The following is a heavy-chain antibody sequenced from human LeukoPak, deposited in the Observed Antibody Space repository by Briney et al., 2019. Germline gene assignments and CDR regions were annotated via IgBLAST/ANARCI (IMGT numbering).Heavy chain of an antibody. CDR3: ARDYHDSSGLDY. Sequence: SVKVSCKASGGTFSSYAISWVRQAPGQGLEWMGGIIPIFGTANYAQKFQGRVTITTDESTSTAYMELSSLRSEDTAVYYCARDYHDSSGLDYWGQGTLVTVSS. D-gene: IGHD3-22*01. CDR2: IIPIFGTA. J-gene: IGHJ4*02. V-gene: IGHV1-69*05. CDR1: GGTFSSYA.